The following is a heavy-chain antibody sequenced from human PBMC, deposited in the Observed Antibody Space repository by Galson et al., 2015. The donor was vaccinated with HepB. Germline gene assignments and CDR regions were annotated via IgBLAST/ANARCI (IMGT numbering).Heavy chain of an antibody. V-gene: IGHV1-46*01. J-gene: IGHJ6*02. CDR2: TNPLTDIT. Sequence: SVKASCKASGYTFTTHYMHWVRQAPGQGLEWMGVTNPLTDITTYAPKFQGRVPMTRDTSTTTVYMELRSLMSGETAIYYCARDRPRTISGVIRPPVWGGMDVWGQGTTVTVSS. D-gene: IGHD3-3*01. CDR3: ARDRPRTISGVIRPPVWGGMDV. CDR1: GYTFTTHY.